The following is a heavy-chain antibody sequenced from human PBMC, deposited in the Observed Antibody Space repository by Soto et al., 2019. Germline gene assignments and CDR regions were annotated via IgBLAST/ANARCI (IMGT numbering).Heavy chain of an antibody. CDR2: INPNSGGT. D-gene: IGHD3-3*01. V-gene: IGHV1-2*02. CDR1: GYTFTGYY. Sequence: GASVKVSCKASGYTFTGYYMHWVRQAPEQGLEWMGWINPNSGGTNYAQKFQGRVTMTRDTSISTAYMELSRLRSDDTAVYYCARSDGAWSGYYTSRPQMYYFDYWGQGPLVTVSS. CDR3: ARSDGAWSGYYTSRPQMYYFDY. J-gene: IGHJ4*02.